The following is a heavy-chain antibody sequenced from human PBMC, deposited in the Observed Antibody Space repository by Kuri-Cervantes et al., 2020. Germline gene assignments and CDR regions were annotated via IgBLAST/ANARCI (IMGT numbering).Heavy chain of an antibody. Sequence: GGSLRLSCAASGFTFSSYSMNWVRQAPGKGLEWVSYVSNSSSTIYYADSVKGRFTISRDNAKNSLYLQMNSLRAEDTAVYYCARDDAVAGQGGYYYYYGMDVWGQGTTVTVSS. V-gene: IGHV3-48*04. J-gene: IGHJ6*02. CDR2: VSNSSSTI. D-gene: IGHD4-23*01. CDR1: GFTFSSYS. CDR3: ARDDAVAGQGGYYYYYGMDV.